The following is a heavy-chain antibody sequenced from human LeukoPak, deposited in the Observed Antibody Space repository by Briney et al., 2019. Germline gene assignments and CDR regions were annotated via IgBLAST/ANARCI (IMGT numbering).Heavy chain of an antibody. CDR3: ARAAWGYSYGSPNYYFDY. V-gene: IGHV1-69*13. CDR1: GGTFSSYA. D-gene: IGHD5-18*01. J-gene: IGHJ4*02. CDR2: IIPTFGTA. Sequence: SVKVSCKASGGTFSSYAISWVRQAPGQGLEWMGGIIPTFGTANYAQKFQGRVTITADESTSTAYMELSSLRSEDTAVYYCARAAWGYSYGSPNYYFDYWGQGTLVTVSS.